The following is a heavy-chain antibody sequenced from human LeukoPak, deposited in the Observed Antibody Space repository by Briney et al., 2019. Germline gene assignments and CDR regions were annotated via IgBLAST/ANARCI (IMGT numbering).Heavy chain of an antibody. CDR3: ARDHDYGPDY. Sequence: ASLKVSCKASGYTFTVHYMHWLRQAPGQGLEWMGWIKPDSGATNFAQNFQGRVTMTSDTSINTPYMELSSLTSDDTAMYYCARDHDYGPDYWGQGTLVTVSA. V-gene: IGHV1-2*02. D-gene: IGHD4/OR15-4a*01. J-gene: IGHJ4*02. CDR2: IKPDSGAT. CDR1: GYTFTVHY.